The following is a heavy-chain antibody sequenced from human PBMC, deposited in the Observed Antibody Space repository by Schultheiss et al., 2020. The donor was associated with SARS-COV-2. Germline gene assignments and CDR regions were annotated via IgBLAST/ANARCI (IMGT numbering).Heavy chain of an antibody. V-gene: IGHV3-23*01. CDR1: GFTFSSYA. D-gene: IGHD1-26*01. Sequence: GESLKISCAASGFTFSSYAMSWVRQAPGKGLEWVSAISGSGGSTYYADSVKGRFTISRDNSKNTLYLQMNSLRAEDTAVYYCAKDWSGSSGFDYWGQGTLVTVSS. CDR3: AKDWSGSSGFDY. CDR2: ISGSGGST. J-gene: IGHJ4*02.